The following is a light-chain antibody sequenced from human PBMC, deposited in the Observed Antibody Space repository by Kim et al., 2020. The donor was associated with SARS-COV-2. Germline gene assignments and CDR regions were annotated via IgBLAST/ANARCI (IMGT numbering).Light chain of an antibody. V-gene: IGKV2-30*01. CDR2: MVS. CDR3: MQGTYRPFT. Sequence: DVVLTQSPLSLPVTLGQPASISCRSSQSLGYSDGNTYLNWFQQRPGQAPRRLIYMVSNRDSGVPDRFSGSGSGGSFTLRISRVEAGDVVVYCCMQGTYRPFTFGPGTKVDIK. J-gene: IGKJ3*01. CDR1: QSLGYSDGNTY.